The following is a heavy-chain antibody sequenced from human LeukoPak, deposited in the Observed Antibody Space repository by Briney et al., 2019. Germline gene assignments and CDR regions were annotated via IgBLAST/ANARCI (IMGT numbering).Heavy chain of an antibody. J-gene: IGHJ3*02. V-gene: IGHV3-21*01. CDR3: ARGYILTGYSNLDAFDI. Sequence: PGGSLRLSCAASGFTFSSYSMNWVRQAPGKGLEWVSSISSSSSYIYYADSVKGRFTISRDNAKNSLYLQMNSLRAEDTAVYYCARGYILTGYSNLDAFDIWGQGTMVTVSS. CDR2: ISSSSSYI. D-gene: IGHD3-9*01. CDR1: GFTFSSYS.